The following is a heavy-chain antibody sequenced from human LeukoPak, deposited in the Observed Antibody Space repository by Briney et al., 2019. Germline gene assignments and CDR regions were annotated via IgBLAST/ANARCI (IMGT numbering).Heavy chain of an antibody. CDR2: IKPKSGGT. V-gene: IGHV1-2*06. J-gene: IGHJ4*02. Sequence: ASVKVSCKASGYTFTGYYMHWVRQAPGQGLEWMGRIKPKSGGTNYAQKFQGRVTMTRDTSISTAYMELSRLRSDDTAVYYCARAHGSGAPVYFDYWGQGTLVTVSS. CDR1: GYTFTGYY. CDR3: ARAHGSGAPVYFDY. D-gene: IGHD3-10*01.